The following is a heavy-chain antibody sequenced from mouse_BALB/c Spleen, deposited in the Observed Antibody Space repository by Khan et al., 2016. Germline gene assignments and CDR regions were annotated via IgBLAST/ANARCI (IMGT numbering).Heavy chain of an antibody. CDR2: IAPGSGST. CDR1: GYTFTSYW. CDR3: AREGTVPRMED. D-gene: IGHD1-1*01. Sequence: DLVKPGASVKLSCKASGYTFTSYWINWIKQSPGQGLEWIGRIAPGSGSTYYNEMFKGKATLTVDTSSSTAYIHLSSLSSEDSAVXFCAREGTVPRMEDWGKGTSVTVSS. V-gene: IGHV1S41*01. J-gene: IGHJ4*01.